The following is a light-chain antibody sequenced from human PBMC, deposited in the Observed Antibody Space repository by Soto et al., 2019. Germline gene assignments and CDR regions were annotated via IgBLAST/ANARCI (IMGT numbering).Light chain of an antibody. CDR3: QQYNSYPWT. Sequence: DIQMTQSPSTLSASVGDRVTITCRASQSISSWLAWYQQKPGKAPKLLIYDASSLESGVQSRFSGSGSGTEFTLTITSLQPDDFATYYCQQYNSYPWTFGQGTKVDNK. V-gene: IGKV1-5*01. J-gene: IGKJ1*01. CDR1: QSISSW. CDR2: DAS.